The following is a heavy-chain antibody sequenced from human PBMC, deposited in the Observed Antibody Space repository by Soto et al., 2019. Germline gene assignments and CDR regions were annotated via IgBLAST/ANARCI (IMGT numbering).Heavy chain of an antibody. CDR2: ISSSSSYI. J-gene: IGHJ6*02. V-gene: IGHV3-21*01. Sequence: GGSLRLSCAASGFTFSSYSMNWVRQAPGKGLEWVSSISSSSSYIYYADSVKGRFTISRDNAKNSLYLQMNSLRAEDTAVYYCARDCGGLTIFGVPSYYYYGMDVWGQGTTVTVSS. CDR1: GFTFSSYS. D-gene: IGHD3-3*01. CDR3: ARDCGGLTIFGVPSYYYYGMDV.